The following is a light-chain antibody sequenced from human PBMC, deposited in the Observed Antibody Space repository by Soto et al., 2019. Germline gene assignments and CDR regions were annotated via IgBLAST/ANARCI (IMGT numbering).Light chain of an antibody. CDR3: SSYTSSSTYV. CDR2: DVT. J-gene: IGLJ1*01. V-gene: IGLV2-14*03. Sequence: QSALTQPASVSGSPGQSITISCTGTSNDIGDYDYVSWYQQHPGKAPKIMIYDVTNRPSGVSNRFSGSKSGNTASLTISGLQAEDEADYYCSSYTSSSTYVFGIGTKLTVL. CDR1: SNDIGDYDY.